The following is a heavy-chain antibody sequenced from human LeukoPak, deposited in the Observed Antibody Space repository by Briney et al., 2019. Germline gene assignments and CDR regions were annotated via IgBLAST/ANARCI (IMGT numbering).Heavy chain of an antibody. J-gene: IGHJ3*02. CDR2: IIPIFGTA. V-gene: IGHV1-69*13. Sequence: SVKVSCKASGYTFTSYAISWVRQAPGQGLEWMGGIIPIFGTANYAQKFQGRVTITADESTSTAYMELSSLRSEDTAVYYCARAVLGDFWSGYSRAAFDIWGQGTMVTVSS. CDR3: ARAVLGDFWSGYSRAAFDI. CDR1: GYTFTSYA. D-gene: IGHD3-3*01.